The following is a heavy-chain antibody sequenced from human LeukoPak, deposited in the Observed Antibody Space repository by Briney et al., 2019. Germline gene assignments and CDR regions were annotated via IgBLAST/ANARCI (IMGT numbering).Heavy chain of an antibody. Sequence: GGSLRLSCAASGFTFRRYAMSWVRQAPGKGLEWVSVLYSDGNTKYADSVQGRFTISRDNSKNTLYLEMNSLSPDDTAVYYCARGVEPLAANTLAYWGQGTLVTVSS. D-gene: IGHD1-14*01. CDR1: GFTFRRYA. J-gene: IGHJ4*02. CDR3: ARGVEPLAANTLAY. V-gene: IGHV3-53*01. CDR2: LYSDGNT.